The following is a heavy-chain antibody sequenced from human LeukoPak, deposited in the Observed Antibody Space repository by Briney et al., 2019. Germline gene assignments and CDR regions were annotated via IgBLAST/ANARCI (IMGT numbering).Heavy chain of an antibody. CDR2: ISSAGSTI. CDR1: GFTFSSYS. D-gene: IGHD3-22*01. Sequence: GGSLRLSCAASGFTFSSYSMNWVRQAPGKGPEWVSYISSAGSTIYYADSVKGRFTISRDNAKNSLYLQMNSLRAEDTAVYYCARESQSAYYFDSSGYEDAFDIWGQGTMVTVSS. J-gene: IGHJ3*02. CDR3: ARESQSAYYFDSSGYEDAFDI. V-gene: IGHV3-48*04.